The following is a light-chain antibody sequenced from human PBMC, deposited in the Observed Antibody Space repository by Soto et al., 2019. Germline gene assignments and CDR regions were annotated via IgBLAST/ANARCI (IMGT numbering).Light chain of an antibody. CDR2: AAS. J-gene: IGKJ1*01. CDR1: QSISTY. Sequence: DIQMTQSPSSLSASVGDRVSITCRASQSISTYLNWYQQKPGMAPKVLIYAASRLQSGVPSRFSGSGSGTDFTLTISSLQPEDFATYYCHQTYANPWTFGHGTKVEIE. CDR3: HQTYANPWT. V-gene: IGKV1-39*01.